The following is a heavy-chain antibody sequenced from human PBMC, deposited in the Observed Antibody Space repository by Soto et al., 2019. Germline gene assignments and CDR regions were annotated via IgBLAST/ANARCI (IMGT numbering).Heavy chain of an antibody. V-gene: IGHV1-18*01. CDR1: GYTFTNYD. Sequence: QVHLVQSGAEVKKPGASVKVSCKASGYTFTNYDINWVRQAPGQGHEWMGWISTYTGNTNYAQKLQGRVTMTTDTSTSTACMELRSLRSDDTAVYYCARGYYYRSGRPTPGGMDVWGQGTTVTVSS. D-gene: IGHD3-10*01. J-gene: IGHJ6*02. CDR2: ISTYTGNT. CDR3: ARGYYYRSGRPTPGGMDV.